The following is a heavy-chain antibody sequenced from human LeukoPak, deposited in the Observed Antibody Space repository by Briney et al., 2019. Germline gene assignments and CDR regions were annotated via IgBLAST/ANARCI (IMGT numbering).Heavy chain of an antibody. CDR1: GFTFGNYA. V-gene: IGHV3-23*01. CDR3: AKASAAIPQYCNS. Sequence: GGSLRLSCEASGFTFGNYAMNWVRQAPGKGLEWVSTISGTGSSTYYADSAKGRFTISRDNSKDTLFLQLNSLTAADTAMYFCAKASAAIPQYCNSWGQGTLVTVSS. D-gene: IGHD2-2*02. J-gene: IGHJ5*02. CDR2: ISGTGSST.